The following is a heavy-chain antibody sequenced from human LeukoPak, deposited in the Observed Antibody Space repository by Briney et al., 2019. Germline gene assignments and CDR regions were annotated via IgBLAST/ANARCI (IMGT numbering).Heavy chain of an antibody. D-gene: IGHD6-19*01. J-gene: IGHJ5*02. CDR3: ARGPAIAVAGWFDP. V-gene: IGHV1-46*01. Sequence: ASVKASCKASGYTFTSYYMHWVRQAPGQGLAWVGIINPSGGSTSYAQKFQGRVTMTRDTSTSTVYMELNSLRSEDTAVYYCARGPAIAVAGWFDPWGQGTLVTVSS. CDR2: INPSGGST. CDR1: GYTFTSYY.